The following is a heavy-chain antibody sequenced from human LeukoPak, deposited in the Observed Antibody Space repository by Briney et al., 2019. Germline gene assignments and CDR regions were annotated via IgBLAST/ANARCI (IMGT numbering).Heavy chain of an antibody. J-gene: IGHJ4*02. D-gene: IGHD6-19*01. CDR3: ARDCEWLVHAGLDY. CDR2: ISYDGSNK. V-gene: IGHV3-30-3*01. CDR1: GFTFSSYA. Sequence: GGSLRLSCAASGFTFSSYAMHWVRQAPGKGLEWVAVISYDGSNKYYADSMKGRFTISRDNSKNTLYLQMNSLRAEDTAVYYCARDCEWLVHAGLDYWGQGTLVTVSS.